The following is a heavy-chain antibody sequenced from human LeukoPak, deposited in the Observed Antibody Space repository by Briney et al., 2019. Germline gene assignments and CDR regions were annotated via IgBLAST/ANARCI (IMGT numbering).Heavy chain of an antibody. D-gene: IGHD5-18*01. CDR3: SRCEYNYGLAYFDY. J-gene: IGHJ4*02. CDR1: GFTFSSYW. V-gene: IGHV3-7*03. Sequence: PGRSLRLSCAASGFTFSSYWMSWVRQAPGKGLEWVANIKEDGSDIYYVDSVKGRFTISRDNAKNSLYLEMNSLRGEDTALYYCSRCEYNYGLAYFDYWGQGTLVTVSS. CDR2: IKEDGSDI.